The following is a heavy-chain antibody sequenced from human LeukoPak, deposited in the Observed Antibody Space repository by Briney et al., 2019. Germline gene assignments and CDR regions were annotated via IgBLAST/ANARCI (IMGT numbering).Heavy chain of an antibody. Sequence: ETLSLTCTVSGGSISSYYWRWIRQPPGRGLEWIGYIYHSGSTNYNPSLKSRVTISVDRPKNQLSLKLSSVTAADTAVYYCARDALGRSSSQLDYWGQGTLVTVSS. J-gene: IGHJ4*02. CDR3: ARDALGRSSSQLDY. D-gene: IGHD6-13*01. CDR2: IYHSGST. V-gene: IGHV4-59*12. CDR1: GGSISSYY.